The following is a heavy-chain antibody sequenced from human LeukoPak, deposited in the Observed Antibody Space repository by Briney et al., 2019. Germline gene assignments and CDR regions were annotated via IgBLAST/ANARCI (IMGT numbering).Heavy chain of an antibody. V-gene: IGHV4-39*07. Sequence: SETLSLTCTVSGGSISSSSYYWGWIRQPPGKGLEWIGSIYYSGSTYYNPSLKSRVTISVDTSKNQFSLKLSSVTAADTAVYYCASSTRVGAEQGYYYYYMDVWGKGTTVTVSS. J-gene: IGHJ6*03. CDR2: IYYSGST. CDR1: GGSISSSSYY. D-gene: IGHD1-26*01. CDR3: ASSTRVGAEQGYYYYYMDV.